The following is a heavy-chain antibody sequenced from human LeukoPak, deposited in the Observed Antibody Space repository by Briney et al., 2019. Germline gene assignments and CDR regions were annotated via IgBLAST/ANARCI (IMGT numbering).Heavy chain of an antibody. V-gene: IGHV4-59*08. J-gene: IGHJ5*02. D-gene: IGHD2-8*01. CDR2: IYYSGNT. CDR1: GGSISSYY. Sequence: SETLSLTCSVSGGSISSYYWSWIRQPPGKGLEWMGYIYYSGNTNYNPSLKSRVTISVDTSKSQFSLKLSSVTAADTAVYYCARLYNWFDPWGQGTLVTVSS. CDR3: ARLYNWFDP.